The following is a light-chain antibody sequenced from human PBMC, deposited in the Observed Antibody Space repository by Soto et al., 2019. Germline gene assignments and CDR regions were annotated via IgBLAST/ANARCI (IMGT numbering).Light chain of an antibody. Sequence: QSALTQPPSASGTPGQRVTISCSGSSSNIGSNYVYWYQQIPGTAPKLLIYRNNQRPSGVPDRFSGSKSGTSASLAISGLRSEDEADYYCATWDDSLSVLVFGGGTKVTVL. CDR1: SSNIGSNY. J-gene: IGLJ2*01. CDR3: ATWDDSLSVLV. V-gene: IGLV1-47*01. CDR2: RNN.